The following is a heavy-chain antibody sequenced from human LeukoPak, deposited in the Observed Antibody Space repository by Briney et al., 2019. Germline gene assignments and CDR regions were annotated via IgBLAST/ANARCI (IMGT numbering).Heavy chain of an antibody. Sequence: SETLSLTCTVSGGSISNTAYYWGWIRQPPGKGLEWIGSLSYSASPYYNPSLKSRVTISGDMSKNQFSLKLSSVTAADTAVYYCARRRLNWGTFDIWGQGTMVTVSS. D-gene: IGHD7-27*01. J-gene: IGHJ3*02. CDR3: ARRRLNWGTFDI. CDR2: LSYSASP. V-gene: IGHV4-39*01. CDR1: GGSISNTAYY.